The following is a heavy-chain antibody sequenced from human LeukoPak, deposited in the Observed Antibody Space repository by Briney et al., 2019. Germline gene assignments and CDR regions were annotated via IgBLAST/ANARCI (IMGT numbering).Heavy chain of an antibody. J-gene: IGHJ4*02. CDR1: GFTFSTYA. CDR2: ISYDGNNN. D-gene: IGHD6-13*01. V-gene: IGHV3-30*04. Sequence: PGGSLRLSWAASGFTFSTYAMHWVRQASGKGLAWVAVISYDGNNNYYADSVKGRFTISRDNSKSTLYLQMDSLRAEDTAVYHCAREVGIVAAGTYFESWGQGTLVTVSS. CDR3: AREVGIVAAGTYFES.